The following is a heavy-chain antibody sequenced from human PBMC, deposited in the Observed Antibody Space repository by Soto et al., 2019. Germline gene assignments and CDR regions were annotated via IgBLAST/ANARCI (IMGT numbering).Heavy chain of an antibody. CDR3: ARDLSSGWDPYYFDY. CDR2: INHSGST. J-gene: IGHJ4*02. D-gene: IGHD6-19*01. CDR1: GGSFSGYY. Sequence: SETLSLTCAVYGGSFSGYYWSWIRQPPGKGLEWIGEINHSGSTNYNPSLKSRVTISVDTSKNQFSLKLSSVTAADTAVYYCARDLSSGWDPYYFDYWGQGTLVTVSS. V-gene: IGHV4-34*01.